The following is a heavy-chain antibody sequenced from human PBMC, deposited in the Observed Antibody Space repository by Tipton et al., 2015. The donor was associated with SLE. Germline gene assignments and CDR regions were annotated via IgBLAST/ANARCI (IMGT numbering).Heavy chain of an antibody. J-gene: IGHJ3*02. V-gene: IGHV4-31*03. Sequence: TLSLTCTVSGGSISSGGYYWSWIRPHPGKGLAWIWYIYYSGSTHYNPSLKSRVTISVDTSKNQFSLKLSSVTAADTAVYYCASKDGYNSPVAFDIWGQGTMVTVSS. CDR3: ASKDGYNSPVAFDI. D-gene: IGHD5-24*01. CDR1: GGSISSGGYY. CDR2: IYYSGST.